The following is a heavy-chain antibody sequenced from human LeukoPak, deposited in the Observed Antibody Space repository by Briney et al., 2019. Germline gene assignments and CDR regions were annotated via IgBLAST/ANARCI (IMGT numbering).Heavy chain of an antibody. CDR1: GYTFTSYA. J-gene: IGHJ4*02. Sequence: ASVTVSCKASGYTFTSYAMHWVRQAPGQRLEWMGWINAGNGNTKYSQKFQGRVTITRNTSADTAYMELSSLRSEDTAVYYCARLKYCTNGVCYAGFDYWGQGTLVTVSS. CDR2: INAGNGNT. D-gene: IGHD2-8*01. V-gene: IGHV1-3*01. CDR3: ARLKYCTNGVCYAGFDY.